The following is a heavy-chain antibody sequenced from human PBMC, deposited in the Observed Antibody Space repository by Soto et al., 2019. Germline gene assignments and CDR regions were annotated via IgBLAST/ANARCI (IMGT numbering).Heavy chain of an antibody. Sequence: ASVTVSCKASGYTFTSYGISWVRQAPGQGLEWMGWIIAYNGNTNYAQKFQERVTITRDTSTSTAYMELSSLRSEDTAVYYCAADVPYSYGFYFDYWGQGTLVTVSS. J-gene: IGHJ4*02. V-gene: IGHV1-18*01. CDR3: AADVPYSYGFYFDY. CDR1: GYTFTSYG. CDR2: IIAYNGNT. D-gene: IGHD5-18*01.